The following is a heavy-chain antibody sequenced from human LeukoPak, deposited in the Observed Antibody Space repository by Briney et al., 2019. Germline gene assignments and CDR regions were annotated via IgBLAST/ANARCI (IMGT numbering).Heavy chain of an antibody. D-gene: IGHD1-26*01. Sequence: RGGSLRLSCAASGFTFSSYAMSWVRPAPGKGLEWVSVISGSGGSTYYADSVKGRFTISRDSSKNTLYLQMNSLRAEDTAEYYCAKDRSGSNSGFDYWGQEALVTVSS. J-gene: IGHJ4*02. V-gene: IGHV3-23*01. CDR3: AKDRSGSNSGFDY. CDR2: ISGSGGST. CDR1: GFTFSSYA.